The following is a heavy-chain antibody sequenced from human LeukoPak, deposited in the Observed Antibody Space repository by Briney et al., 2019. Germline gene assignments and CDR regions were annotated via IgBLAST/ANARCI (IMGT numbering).Heavy chain of an antibody. CDR1: GFSLSTSGVG. V-gene: IGHV2-5*02. CDR2: IYWDDDK. J-gene: IGHJ4*02. Sequence: SGPTLVNPTQTLTPTCTFSGFSLSTSGVGVGWVRQSPGKALEWLALIYWDDDKRYNSSLKSRLTITKDTSKNQVVLTMTNVDPVDTATYYCVHGRIYSPFDYWGQGALVTVSS. CDR3: VHGRIYSPFDY. D-gene: IGHD4-11*01.